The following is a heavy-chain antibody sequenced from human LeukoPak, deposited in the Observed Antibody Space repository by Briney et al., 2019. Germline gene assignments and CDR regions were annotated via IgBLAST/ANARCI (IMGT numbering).Heavy chain of an antibody. CDR1: GFTFIKFA. CDR2: ISGSGGST. CDR3: AKMVHTEQWLVPFDY. J-gene: IGHJ4*02. V-gene: IGHV3-23*01. Sequence: GSLRLSFSASGFTFIKFAMNWVRPAPGKGLEWVSTISGSGGSTYYADSVKGRFTISRDNSKNTLSLQMNSLRAEDTAVYYCAKMVHTEQWLVPFDYWGQGTLVTVSS. D-gene: IGHD6-19*01.